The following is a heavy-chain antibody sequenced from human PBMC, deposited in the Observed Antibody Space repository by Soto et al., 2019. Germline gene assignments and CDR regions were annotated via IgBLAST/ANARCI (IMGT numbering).Heavy chain of an antibody. J-gene: IGHJ4*02. CDR2: IKPAIGSA. CDR1: GDIFTTYA. V-gene: IGHV1-69*01. D-gene: IGHD1-26*01. CDR3: ARGLLVGHETVDY. Sequence: KESGSSVKVSCKASGDIFTTYAINWVRQAPGQGLVWMGGIKPAIGSANYAPTFQGRLTITADDLTATAYMDLTSLTSEDTAVYYCARGLLVGHETVDYWGQGTLVTVSS.